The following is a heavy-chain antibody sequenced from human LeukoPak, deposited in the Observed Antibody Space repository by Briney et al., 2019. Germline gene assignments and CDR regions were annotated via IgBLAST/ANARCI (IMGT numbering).Heavy chain of an antibody. CDR1: GGSISSGDYY. CDR3: ARSDGYNWIGTTDY. Sequence: SETLSLTCTVSGGSISSGDYYWSWIRQPPGKGLEWIGYIYYSGSTNYNPSLKSRVTISVDTSKNQFSLKLSSVTAADTAVYYCARSDGYNWIGTTDYWGQGTLVTVSS. V-gene: IGHV4-61*08. D-gene: IGHD5-12*01. J-gene: IGHJ4*02. CDR2: IYYSGST.